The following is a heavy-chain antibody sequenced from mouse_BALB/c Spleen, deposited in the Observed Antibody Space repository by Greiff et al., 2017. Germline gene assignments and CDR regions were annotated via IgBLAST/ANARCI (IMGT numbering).Heavy chain of an antibody. V-gene: IGHV5-12-2*01. D-gene: IGHD3-3*01. CDR1: GFTFSSYT. Sequence: EVKLVESGGGLVQPGGSLKLSCAASGFTFSSYTMSWVRQTPEKRLEWVAYISNGGGSTYYPDTVKGRFTISRDNAKNTLYLQVSSLKSEDTAMYYCARRGLAYYYAMDDWGQGTSVTVSS. J-gene: IGHJ4*01. CDR3: ARRGLAYYYAMDD. CDR2: ISNGGGST.